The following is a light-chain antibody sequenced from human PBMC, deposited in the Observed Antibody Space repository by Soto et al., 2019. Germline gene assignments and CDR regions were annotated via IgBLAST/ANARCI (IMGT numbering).Light chain of an antibody. CDR2: DAS. CDR3: QEYNNWLWT. V-gene: IGKV3-15*01. Sequence: ENVMTQSPATLSVSPGERATLSCRASQSVSRNVAWYQQKPGQAPRLLIHDASTRATGISVRFSGSGSGTEFTLTISSLQSEDFAVYYCQEYNNWLWTFGQGTKVEIK. CDR1: QSVSRN. J-gene: IGKJ1*01.